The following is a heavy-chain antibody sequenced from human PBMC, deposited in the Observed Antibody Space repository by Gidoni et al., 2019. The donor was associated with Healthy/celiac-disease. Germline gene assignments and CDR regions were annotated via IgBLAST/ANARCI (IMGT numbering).Heavy chain of an antibody. Sequence: QVQLQQWGAGLLKPSETLSLICAVYGGSFSGYYWSWIRQPPGKGLEWIGEINPSGSTNYNPSLKSRVTISGDTSKNQCSRKLSSVTAADTAVYYCARNRREWFGELFGSLNWFDPWGQGTLVTVSS. J-gene: IGHJ5*02. CDR3: ARNRREWFGELFGSLNWFDP. V-gene: IGHV4-34*01. CDR1: GGSFSGYY. CDR2: INPSGST. D-gene: IGHD3-10*01.